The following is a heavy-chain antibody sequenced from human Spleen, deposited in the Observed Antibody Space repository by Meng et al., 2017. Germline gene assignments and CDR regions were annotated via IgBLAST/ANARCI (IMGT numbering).Heavy chain of an antibody. CDR3: ARETNSATRSSPTDAFDI. CDR1: GYTFTSYA. Sequence: ASVKVSCKATGYTFTSYAMHWVRQAPGQRREWMGWINAGNGNTKYSQKFQGRVTITRDTSASKAYMELSSLRSEDTAVYYCARETNSATRSSPTDAFDIWGQGTMVTVSS. D-gene: IGHD3-10*01. CDR2: INAGNGNT. V-gene: IGHV1-3*01. J-gene: IGHJ3*02.